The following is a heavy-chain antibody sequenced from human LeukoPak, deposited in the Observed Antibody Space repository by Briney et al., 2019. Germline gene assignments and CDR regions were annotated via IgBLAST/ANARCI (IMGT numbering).Heavy chain of an antibody. CDR1: GVSISPYY. Sequence: SGTLSLTCAVSGVSISPYYWAWIRQPPGKGLEWIGYIHTSGSNNQYPSLKSRVTISVDKSKNHFSLRLTSVTAADTAVYYCARLSAAVHLGAFDLWGQGTMVTVSS. D-gene: IGHD3-3*01. V-gene: IGHV4-4*09. CDR2: IHTSGSN. CDR3: ARLSAAVHLGAFDL. J-gene: IGHJ3*01.